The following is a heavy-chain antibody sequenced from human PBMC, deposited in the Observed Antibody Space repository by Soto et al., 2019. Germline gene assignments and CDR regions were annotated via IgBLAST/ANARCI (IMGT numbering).Heavy chain of an antibody. CDR2: INPSGGST. D-gene: IGHD3-3*01. CDR1: GYSNTSYY. Sequence: GAAVKVSRRASGYSNTSYYMHWVRQAPGQGLEWMGIINPSGGSTSYAQKFQGRVTMTRDTSTSTVYMELSSLRSEDTAVYYCARDSEWSARSFPHYWGQGTLVTVSS. CDR3: ARDSEWSARSFPHY. J-gene: IGHJ4*02. V-gene: IGHV1-46*03.